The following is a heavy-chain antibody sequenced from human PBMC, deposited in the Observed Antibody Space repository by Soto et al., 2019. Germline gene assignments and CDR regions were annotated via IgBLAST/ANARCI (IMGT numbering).Heavy chain of an antibody. Sequence: PSETLSLTCTVSGGSISSSSYYWGWIRQPPGKGLEWIGSIYYSGSTYYNPSLKSRVTISVDTSKNQFSLKLSSVTAADTAVYYCARGFLDIVVVPAARLNWFDPWGQGTLVTVSS. J-gene: IGHJ5*02. CDR1: GGSISSSSYY. CDR3: ARGFLDIVVVPAARLNWFDP. CDR2: IYYSGST. V-gene: IGHV4-39*01. D-gene: IGHD2-2*03.